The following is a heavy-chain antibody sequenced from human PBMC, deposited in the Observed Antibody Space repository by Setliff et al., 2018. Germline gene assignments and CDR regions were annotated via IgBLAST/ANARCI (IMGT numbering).Heavy chain of an antibody. CDR3: VREGVDRRSSTDYRYYMDV. V-gene: IGHV1-2*06. Sequence: GASVKVSCKASGYTFNNYFLHWVRQAPEQGLEWMGRFHPYSGHTNYAQNFQGRVTMTMDASITTVYMELSRLRSDDTAVYYCVREGVDRRSSTDYRYYMDVWGKGTTVTVSS. J-gene: IGHJ6*03. D-gene: IGHD6-6*01. CDR2: FHPYSGHT. CDR1: GYTFNNYF.